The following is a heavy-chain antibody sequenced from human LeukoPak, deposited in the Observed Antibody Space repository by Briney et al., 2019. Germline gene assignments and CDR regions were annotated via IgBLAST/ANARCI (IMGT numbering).Heavy chain of an antibody. V-gene: IGHV4-39*01. CDR2: IYYSGST. CDR3: ARRPGYSGYDYPPYYYYYYYMDV. Sequence: PSETLSLTCTVSGGSISSSSYYWGWIRQPPGKGLEWIGSIYYSGSTYYNPSLKSRVTISVDTSKNQFSLKLSSVTAADTAVYYCARRPGYSGYDYPPYYYYYYYMDVWGKGTTVTISS. CDR1: GGSISSSSYY. D-gene: IGHD5-12*01. J-gene: IGHJ6*03.